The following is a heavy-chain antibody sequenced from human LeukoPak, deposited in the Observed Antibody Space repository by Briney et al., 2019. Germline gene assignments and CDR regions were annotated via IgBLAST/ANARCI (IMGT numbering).Heavy chain of an antibody. CDR3: ARGYCVGNTCYSGAFDL. CDR2: IHFSGGT. CDR1: DDSMKTFY. J-gene: IGHJ3*01. D-gene: IGHD2-21*02. V-gene: IGHV4-59*01. Sequence: PSETLSLTCTVTDDSMKTFYWSWIRQAPGKGLEWIGYIHFSGGTNYNPSLKGRLTISLDTSKNQFSLKLTSVTAADTALYYCARGYCVGNTCYSGAFDLWGQGTAVTVSS.